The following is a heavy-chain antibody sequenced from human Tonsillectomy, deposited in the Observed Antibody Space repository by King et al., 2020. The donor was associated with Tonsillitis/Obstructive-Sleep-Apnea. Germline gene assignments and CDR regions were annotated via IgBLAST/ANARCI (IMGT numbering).Heavy chain of an antibody. CDR1: GFTFNHYA. Sequence: VQLVESGGGVVQPGRSLRLSCAASGFTFNHYALHWVRQAPGKGLEWVAVISYDGSNKYYTDSLKGRFSISRDNSRNTLFLQMNSLRAEDTAVYYCANAAVRGPGIPAPGLWGQGTLVTVSS. D-gene: IGHD1-14*01. J-gene: IGHJ4*02. CDR2: ISYDGSNK. V-gene: IGHV3-30*04. CDR3: ANAAVRGPGIPAPGL.